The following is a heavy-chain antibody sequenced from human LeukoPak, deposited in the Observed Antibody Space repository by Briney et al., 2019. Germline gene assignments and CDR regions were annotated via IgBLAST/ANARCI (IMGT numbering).Heavy chain of an antibody. CDR2: ISSSGSTI. CDR3: ARDLGSGSHYFDY. Sequence: GGSLRLSCAASGFTFSDYYVSWIRQAPGKGLEWVSYISSSGSTIYYADSVKGRFTISRDNAKNSLYLQMNSLRAEDTAVYYCARDLGSGSHYFDYWGQGTLVTVSS. V-gene: IGHV3-11*04. CDR1: GFTFSDYY. J-gene: IGHJ4*02. D-gene: IGHD3-22*01.